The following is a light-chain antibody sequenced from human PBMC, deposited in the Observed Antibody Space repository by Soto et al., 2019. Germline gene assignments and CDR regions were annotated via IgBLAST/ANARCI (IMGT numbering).Light chain of an antibody. CDR1: QSISSW. CDR2: DAS. CDR3: QQYNSYCT. J-gene: IGKJ1*01. V-gene: IGKV1-5*01. Sequence: DIQMTQSPSTLSASVGDRVTITCRASQSISSWLAWYQQKPGKAPKLLIYDASSLESGVPSRFSGSGSGTEFTLTISSLQPDDFATYYCQQYNSYCTVGQGTKVEIK.